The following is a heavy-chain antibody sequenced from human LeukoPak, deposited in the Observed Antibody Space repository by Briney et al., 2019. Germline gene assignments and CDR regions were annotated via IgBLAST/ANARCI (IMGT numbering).Heavy chain of an antibody. J-gene: IGHJ4*02. D-gene: IGHD1-26*01. Sequence: SGTLSLTCTVSGGSISSYYWSWIRQPPGKGLEWIGYIYYSGSTNYNPSLKSRVTISVDTSKNQFSLKLSSVTAADTAVYYCASSVGAIDYFDYWGQGTLVTVSS. CDR3: ASSVGAIDYFDY. V-gene: IGHV4-59*01. CDR2: IYYSGST. CDR1: GGSISSYY.